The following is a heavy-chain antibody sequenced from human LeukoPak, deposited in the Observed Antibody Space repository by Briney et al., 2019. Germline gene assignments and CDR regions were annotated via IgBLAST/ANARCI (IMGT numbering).Heavy chain of an antibody. CDR1: GFTVSSNY. D-gene: IGHD6-13*01. V-gene: IGHV3-53*01. J-gene: IGHJ4*02. CDR2: IYSGGST. CDR3: ARDDAAAGTFDY. Sequence: GGSLRLSCAASGFTVSSNYMSWVRQAPGKGLERVSVIYSGGSTYYADSVKGRFTISRDNSKNTLYLQMNSLRAEDTAVYYCARDDAAAGTFDYWGQGTLVTVSS.